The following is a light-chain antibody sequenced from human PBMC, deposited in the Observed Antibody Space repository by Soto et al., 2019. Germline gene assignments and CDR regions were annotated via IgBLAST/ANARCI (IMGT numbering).Light chain of an antibody. J-gene: IGKJ4*01. CDR3: HQLNNYPLT. CDR2: AAS. V-gene: IGKV1-9*01. Sequence: DIQLTQSPSFLSASVGDRVTITCRASQGVGSYLAWYQQKPGKAPSLLIYAASTLQSGVPSRFSGSGSGADFTLTISSLQPEDFATYYCHQLNNYPLTFGGGIKVEIK. CDR1: QGVGSY.